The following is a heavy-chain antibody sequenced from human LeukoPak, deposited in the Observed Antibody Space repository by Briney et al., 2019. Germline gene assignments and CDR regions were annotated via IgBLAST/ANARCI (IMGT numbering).Heavy chain of an antibody. CDR1: GFTFSDYY. V-gene: IGHV3-11*01. J-gene: IGHJ4*02. D-gene: IGHD3-10*01. CDR2: ISSSGSTI. CDR3: AKGAVYYASAN. Sequence: WGSLRLSCAASGFTFSDYYMSWIRQAPGKGLEWVSYISSSGSTIYYADSVKGRFTISRDNAKNSLYLQMNSLRAEDTAVYYCAKGAVYYASANWGQGTLVTVSS.